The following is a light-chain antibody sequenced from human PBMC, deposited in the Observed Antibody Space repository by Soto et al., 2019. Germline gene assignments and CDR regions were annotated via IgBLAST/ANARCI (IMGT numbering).Light chain of an antibody. Sequence: DIQMTQSPSSLSASVGDRVTITCQASQDISNYLNWYQQKPGKAPKLLIYDASNLETGVPSRFSGSGSGTDFTFTISSLQPEDIATYYCQQYDNLPRGMAITFGQGTRLEMK. CDR2: DAS. V-gene: IGKV1-33*01. CDR3: QQYDNLPRGMAIT. CDR1: QDISNY. J-gene: IGKJ5*01.